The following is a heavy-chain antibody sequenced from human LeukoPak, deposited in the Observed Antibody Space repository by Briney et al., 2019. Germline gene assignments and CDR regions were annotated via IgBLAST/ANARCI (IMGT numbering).Heavy chain of an antibody. CDR1: GYTFTNYH. Sequence: ASVKVSCKASGYTFTNYHLHWVRQAPGQGLEWMGIIYPCGGSTSYAQKFQDRVTMTRDTSTSTLYMELNSLRSEDTAVYYCARATWYGGNPSGAFDIWGQGTMVTVSS. CDR3: ARATWYGGNPSGAFDI. J-gene: IGHJ3*02. V-gene: IGHV1-46*01. CDR2: IYPCGGST. D-gene: IGHD4/OR15-4a*01.